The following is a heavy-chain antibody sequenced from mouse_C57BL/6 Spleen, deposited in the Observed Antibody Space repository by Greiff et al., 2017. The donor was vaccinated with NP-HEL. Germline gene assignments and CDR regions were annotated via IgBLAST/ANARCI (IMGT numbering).Heavy chain of an antibody. D-gene: IGHD1-1*01. J-gene: IGHJ4*01. CDR1: GYTFTDYY. CDR3: AFTTVVAHYAMDY. V-gene: IGHV1-26*01. Sequence: EVQLQQSGPELVKPGASVKISCKASGYTFTDYYMNWVKQSHGKSLEWIGDINPNNGGTSYNQKFKVKATLTVDKSSSTAYMELRSLTSEDSAVYYCAFTTVVAHYAMDYWGQGTSVTVSS. CDR2: INPNNGGT.